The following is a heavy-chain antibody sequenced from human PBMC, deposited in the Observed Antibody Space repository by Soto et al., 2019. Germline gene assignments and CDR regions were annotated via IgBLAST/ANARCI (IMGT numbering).Heavy chain of an antibody. CDR3: ARAWRGLFDP. CDR2: TNFRSKWYN. V-gene: IGHV6-1*01. D-gene: IGHD5-12*01. Sequence: SQTLSLTCAISGDSVSSNSAAWNWIRQSPSRGLEWLGRTNFRSKWYNDYAVSVKSRITINPDTSKNHFSLHLNSVSPEDTAVYYCARAWRGLFDPWGQGTLVTVSS. CDR1: GDSVSSNSAA. J-gene: IGHJ5*02.